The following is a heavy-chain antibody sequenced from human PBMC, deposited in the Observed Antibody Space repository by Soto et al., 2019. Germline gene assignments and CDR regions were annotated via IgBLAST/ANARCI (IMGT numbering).Heavy chain of an antibody. V-gene: IGHV3-23*01. CDR2: ISGSGGSS. D-gene: IGHD2-2*01. Sequence: RGSLRISCETSGFNVSNYGMSWVRQAPGKGLEWVSGISGSGGSSYYADSVKGRFTISRDNSKNTLNLQMDSLRAKDTAVYYCAKKSTDSSGYSDYWGQGTVVTVSS. J-gene: IGHJ4*02. CDR3: AKKSTDSSGYSDY. CDR1: GFNVSNYG.